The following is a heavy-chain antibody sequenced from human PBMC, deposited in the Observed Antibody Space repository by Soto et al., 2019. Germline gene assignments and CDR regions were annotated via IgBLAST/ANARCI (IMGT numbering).Heavy chain of an antibody. J-gene: IGHJ4*02. D-gene: IGHD1-26*01. Sequence: EVQLLDSGGDWVQPGGSLRLSCVASGFTFSNFALSWVRQAPGKGLEWVSSIGSSGSDTYYADSVKGRFTISRDNSKNTIFLQMTRLAAEDTATYYCAKDEVGVTRYWGQGTLVIVSS. V-gene: IGHV3-23*01. CDR3: AKDEVGVTRY. CDR2: IGSSGSDT. CDR1: GFTFSNFA.